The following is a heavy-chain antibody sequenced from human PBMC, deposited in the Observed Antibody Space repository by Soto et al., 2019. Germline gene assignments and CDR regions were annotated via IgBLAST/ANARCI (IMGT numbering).Heavy chain of an antibody. Sequence: EVQLLESGGGLVQPGGSLRLSCAASGFTFSSYAMSWVRQAPGKGLEWVSAISGSGGSTYYADSVKGRFTISRDNSKNTLYLQMNSLRAEGTAVYYCAKGSITMIVVVECWFDPWGQGTLVTVSS. CDR1: GFTFSSYA. CDR2: ISGSGGST. CDR3: AKGSITMIVVVECWFDP. V-gene: IGHV3-23*01. D-gene: IGHD3-22*01. J-gene: IGHJ5*02.